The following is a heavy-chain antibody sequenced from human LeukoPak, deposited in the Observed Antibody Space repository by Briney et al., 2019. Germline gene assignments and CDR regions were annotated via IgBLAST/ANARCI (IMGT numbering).Heavy chain of an antibody. CDR1: GGSINSGGY. Sequence: PSETLSLTCTVSGGSINSGGYWSWIRQHPAKGLEWIGYIYYSGTTYFNPSLKGRVTMSVDTSKNQFSLKLSSVTAADTAVYYCARDSGISGRTDYWGQGTLVTVSS. CDR3: ARDSGISGRTDY. D-gene: IGHD3-10*01. J-gene: IGHJ4*02. CDR2: IYYSGTT. V-gene: IGHV4-31*03.